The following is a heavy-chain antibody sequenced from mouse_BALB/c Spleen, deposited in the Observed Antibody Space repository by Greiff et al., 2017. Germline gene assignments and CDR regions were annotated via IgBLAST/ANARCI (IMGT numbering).Heavy chain of an antibody. Sequence: EVNVVESGGGLVKPGGSLKLSCAASGFAFSSSDMSWVRQTPEKRLEWVAYISSGGGSTYYPDTVKGRFTISRDNAKNTLYLQMSSLKSEDTAMYYCARQLGRGFAYWGQGTLVTVSA. V-gene: IGHV5-12-1*01. CDR2: ISSGGGST. D-gene: IGHD4-1*01. J-gene: IGHJ3*01. CDR1: GFAFSSSD. CDR3: ARQLGRGFAY.